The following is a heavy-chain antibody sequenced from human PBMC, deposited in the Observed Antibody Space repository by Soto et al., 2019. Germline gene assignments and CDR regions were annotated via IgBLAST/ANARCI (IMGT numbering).Heavy chain of an antibody. CDR2: IYYTGST. J-gene: IGHJ4*02. CDR3: ARVGWTTVGYYFDY. V-gene: IGHV4-59*01. Sequence: LSLTCTVSGGSISSYYWSWIRQSPGKGLEWIGYIYYTGSTNYNPSLKSRVTISVDTSKNQFSLKLSSVTAADTAVYYCARVGWTTVGYYFDYWGQGTLVTVSS. CDR1: GGSISSYY. D-gene: IGHD4-17*01.